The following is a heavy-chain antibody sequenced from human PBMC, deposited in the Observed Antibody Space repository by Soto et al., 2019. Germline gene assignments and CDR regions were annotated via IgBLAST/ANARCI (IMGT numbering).Heavy chain of an antibody. V-gene: IGHV1-8*01. D-gene: IGHD2-15*01. CDR1: GYTFTSHD. CDR3: ARGPRGIVVVVAANRYAFDI. CDR2: MNPNSGNT. J-gene: IGHJ3*02. Sequence: ASVKVSCKASGYTFTSHDINWVRQATGQGLEWMGWMNPNSGNTGYAQKFQGRVTMTRNTSISTAYMELSSLRSEDTAVYYCARGPRGIVVVVAANRYAFDIWGQGTMVTVSS.